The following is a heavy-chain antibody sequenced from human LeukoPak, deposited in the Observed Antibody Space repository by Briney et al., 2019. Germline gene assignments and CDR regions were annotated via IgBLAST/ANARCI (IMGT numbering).Heavy chain of an antibody. J-gene: IGHJ2*01. V-gene: IGHV4-39*07. Sequence: SETLSLTCIVSGGSISTNTYYWGWIRLPPGKGLEWIGEIHHRGTTYYNPSLRSRVTISVDTSKNQFSLRLTSVTAADTAVYYCARLLFPVRYSYGPGVYFDLWGRGTLVTVSS. CDR2: IHHRGTT. CDR1: GGSISTNTYY. D-gene: IGHD5-18*01. CDR3: ARLLFPVRYSYGPGVYFDL.